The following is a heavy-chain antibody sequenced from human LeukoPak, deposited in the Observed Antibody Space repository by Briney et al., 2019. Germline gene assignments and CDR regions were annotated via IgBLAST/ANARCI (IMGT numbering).Heavy chain of an antibody. J-gene: IGHJ4*02. CDR3: ARTYYDILTGPSYWYPDY. CDR2: INPNSGGT. D-gene: IGHD3-9*01. V-gene: IGHV1-2*02. CDR1: GYTFTGYY. Sequence: ASVKVSCKASGYTFTGYYMHWVRQAPGQGLEWMGWINPNSGGTNYAQKFQGRVTMTRDTSISTAYMELSRLRSDDTAVYYCARTYYDILTGPSYWYPDYWGQGTLVTVSS.